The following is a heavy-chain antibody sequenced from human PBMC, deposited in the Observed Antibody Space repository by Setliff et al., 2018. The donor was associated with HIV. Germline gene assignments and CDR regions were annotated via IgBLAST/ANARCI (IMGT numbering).Heavy chain of an antibody. CDR3: ARPSFGIGGGANFDS. Sequence: PSETLSLTCTVSGGSISSSSYYWGWIRQPPGKGLEWIGSIYYSGDTYNNPSLKGRVTISLDSSKNQFSLNLTSVTAADTAVYYCARPSFGIGGGANFDSWGRGTLVTVSS. D-gene: IGHD3-3*01. CDR1: GGSISSSSYY. V-gene: IGHV4-39*07. CDR2: IYYSGDT. J-gene: IGHJ4*02.